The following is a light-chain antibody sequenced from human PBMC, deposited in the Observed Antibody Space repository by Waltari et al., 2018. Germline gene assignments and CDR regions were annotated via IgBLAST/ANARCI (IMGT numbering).Light chain of an antibody. CDR3: QQLNSYRYT. CDR2: AAS. Sequence: DIQLTQSPSFLSASVGDRVTTTCRASQGISNYLAWYQQRPGKAPTLLIYAASTLQSGVPSRFSGSGSGTEFTLTITSLQPEDFATYYCQQLNSYRYTFGQGTKLEIK. CDR1: QGISNY. J-gene: IGKJ2*01. V-gene: IGKV1-9*01.